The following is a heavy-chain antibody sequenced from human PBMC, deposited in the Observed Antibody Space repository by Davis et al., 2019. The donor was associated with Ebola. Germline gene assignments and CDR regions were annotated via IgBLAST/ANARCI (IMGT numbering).Heavy chain of an antibody. J-gene: IGHJ4*02. Sequence: GESLKISCAASGFTFSSYAMSWVRQAPGKGLEWVSAISGSGGSTYYADSVKGRFSISRGNSKNTVFLQMNSLRAEDTAIYYCAREIVGSGSYTPRFDSWGQGTLVTVSS. CDR2: ISGSGGST. D-gene: IGHD1-26*01. V-gene: IGHV3-23*01. CDR1: GFTFSSYA. CDR3: AREIVGSGSYTPRFDS.